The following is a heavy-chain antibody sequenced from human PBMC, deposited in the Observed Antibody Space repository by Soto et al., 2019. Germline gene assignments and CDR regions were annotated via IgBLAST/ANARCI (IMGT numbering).Heavy chain of an antibody. Sequence: EVQLVESGGGLVQPGGSLRLSCAASGFTVSTNYMNWVRQAPGKRLEWVSIIYGAASTYYADSVKGRFTISRDNSKNTLYLQMNSLRAEDTAVYYCARDGPSRSRYYFDYWGQGTLVTVSS. D-gene: IGHD6-13*01. CDR1: GFTVSTNY. CDR2: IYGAAST. V-gene: IGHV3-66*01. CDR3: ARDGPSRSRYYFDY. J-gene: IGHJ4*02.